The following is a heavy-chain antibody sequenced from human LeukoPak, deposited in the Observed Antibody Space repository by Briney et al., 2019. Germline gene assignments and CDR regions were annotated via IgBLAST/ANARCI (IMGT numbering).Heavy chain of an antibody. CDR1: GGSFSGYY. J-gene: IGHJ4*02. CDR3: VRDPVGGSTIFDS. V-gene: IGHV4-34*01. CDR2: INHSRST. Sequence: KASETLSLTCAVYGGSFSGYYWSWIRQPPGKGLEWIGEINHSRSTNYNPSLKSRVTISVDTSKNQFSLQLNSVTPEDTAVYFCVRDPVGGSTIFDSWGQGTLVTVSS. D-gene: IGHD1-26*01.